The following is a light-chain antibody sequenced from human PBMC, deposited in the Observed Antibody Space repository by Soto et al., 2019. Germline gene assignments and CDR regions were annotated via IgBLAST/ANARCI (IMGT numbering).Light chain of an antibody. J-gene: IGKJ1*01. CDR3: QQYGSSPRK. CDR1: QSVSSSY. CDR2: GAS. V-gene: IGKV3-20*01. Sequence: EIVLTQSPGTLSLSPGERPTLSCRASQSVSSSYLAWYQQRPGQAPRLLIYGASSRATGITDRFSGSGSGTDFTLTISRLEPEDFAVYFCQQYGSSPRKFGQGTKVEVK.